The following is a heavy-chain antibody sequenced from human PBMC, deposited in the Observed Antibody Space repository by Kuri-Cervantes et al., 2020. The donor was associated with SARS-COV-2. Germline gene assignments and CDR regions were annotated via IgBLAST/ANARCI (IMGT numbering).Heavy chain of an antibody. V-gene: IGHV4-38-2*01. CDR2: IYHSGST. CDR1: GYSISSGYY. J-gene: IGHJ6*04. D-gene: IGHD4-23*01. Sequence: SETLSLTCAVSGYSISSGYYWGWVRQPPGKGLEWIGSIYHSGSTYYNPSLMSRVTILVDTSKNQFSLKLSSVTAADTAVYYCARPGGFLDVWGKGTTVTVSS. CDR3: ARPGGFLDV.